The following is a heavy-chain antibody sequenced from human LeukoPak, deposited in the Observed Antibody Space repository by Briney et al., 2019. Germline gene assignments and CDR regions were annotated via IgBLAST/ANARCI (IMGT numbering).Heavy chain of an antibody. Sequence: GGSLILSCAASGFTFSYYWMHWVRQAPGKGLVWVSRINSDGSTTDYADSVKGRFTISRDNSKNTLYLQMNSLRAEDTAVYYCARDTYDDYVPLDYWGQGTLVTVSS. D-gene: IGHD4-17*01. CDR3: ARDTYDDYVPLDY. V-gene: IGHV3-74*01. J-gene: IGHJ4*02. CDR2: INSDGSTT. CDR1: GFTFSYYW.